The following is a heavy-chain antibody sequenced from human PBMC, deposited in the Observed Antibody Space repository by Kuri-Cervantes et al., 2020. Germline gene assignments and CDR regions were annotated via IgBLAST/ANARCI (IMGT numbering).Heavy chain of an antibody. Sequence: GGSLRLSCAASGFTFSSYSMNWVRQAPGKGLEWVSYISSSSSTIYYADSVKGRFTISRDNAKNSLYLQMNSLRAEDTALYYCAKDSAYCGGDCYSPYDAFDIWGQGTMVTVSS. CDR2: ISSSSSTI. J-gene: IGHJ3*02. D-gene: IGHD2-21*01. CDR3: AKDSAYCGGDCYSPYDAFDI. V-gene: IGHV3-48*04. CDR1: GFTFSSYS.